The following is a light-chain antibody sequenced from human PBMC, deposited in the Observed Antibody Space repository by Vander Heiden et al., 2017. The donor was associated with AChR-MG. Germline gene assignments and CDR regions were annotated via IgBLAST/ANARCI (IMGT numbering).Light chain of an antibody. CDR1: QSMSSW. J-gene: IGKJ1*01. CDR3: QQYKRYAWT. CDR2: KAS. Sequence: IQMPQSPSTLSASVGYRVTITRRASQSMSSWLAWDQQKPGKARKLLIYKASSLESGVPSRCSGSGSGTEFTLTSSSLQPDDFATDDCQQYKRYAWTFGKRTKVEIK. V-gene: IGKV1-5*03.